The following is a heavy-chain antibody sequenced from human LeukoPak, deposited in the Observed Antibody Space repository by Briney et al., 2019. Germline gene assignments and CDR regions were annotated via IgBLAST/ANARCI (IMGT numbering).Heavy chain of an antibody. V-gene: IGHV7-4-1*02. J-gene: IGHJ4*02. CDR3: ARDDLGYCSSTSCSVYHY. CDR2: INTNTGNP. CDR1: GYTFTSYA. D-gene: IGHD2-2*01. Sequence: ASVKVSCKASGYTFTSYAMNWVRQAPGQGLEWMGWINTNTGNPTYAQGFTGRFVFSLDTSVSTAYLQISSLKAEDTAVYYCARDDLGYCSSTSCSVYHYWGQGTLVTVSS.